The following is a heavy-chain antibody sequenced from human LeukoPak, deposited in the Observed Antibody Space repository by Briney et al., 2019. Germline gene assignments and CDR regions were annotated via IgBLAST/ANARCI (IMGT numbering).Heavy chain of an antibody. CDR2: IWYDGSKK. CDR1: GFTFSSNG. V-gene: IGHV3-33*01. Sequence: GGSLRLSCVASGFTFSSNGMQWVRQAPGKGLEWVALIWYDGSKKYYADSVKGRFTISRDNSENTLYLQLKSLRAEDTAVYYCARYYDGSAYDDAFDIWGQGTMVTVSS. J-gene: IGHJ3*02. D-gene: IGHD3-22*01. CDR3: ARYYDGSAYDDAFDI.